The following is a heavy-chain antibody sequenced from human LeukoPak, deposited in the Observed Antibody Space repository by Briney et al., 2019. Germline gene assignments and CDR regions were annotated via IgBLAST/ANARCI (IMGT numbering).Heavy chain of an antibody. CDR3: ARKYGSGSYYSPYYYYGMDV. CDR1: GFTFSSYG. J-gene: IGHJ6*04. Sequence: GGSPRLSCAASGFTFSSYGMHWVRQAPGKGLEWVAVIWYDGSNKYYADSVKGRFTISRDNSKNTLYLQMNSLRAEDTAVYYCARKYGSGSYYSPYYYYGMDVWGKGTTVTVSS. D-gene: IGHD3-10*01. V-gene: IGHV3-33*01. CDR2: IWYDGSNK.